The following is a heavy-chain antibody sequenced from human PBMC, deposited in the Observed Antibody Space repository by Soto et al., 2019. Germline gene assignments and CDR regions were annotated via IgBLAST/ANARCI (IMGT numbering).Heavy chain of an antibody. Sequence: SETLSLTCSVSRGSISSYYWSWVRQPPGKGLEWIGFIHRTGSTKYNPSLESRVTISVGTSQNQLSLRLSSVTAADTAVYYCARESAGSGKNNWFDPWGQGILVTVSS. CDR1: RGSISSYY. V-gene: IGHV4-59*01. J-gene: IGHJ5*02. D-gene: IGHD3-10*01. CDR3: ARESAGSGKNNWFDP. CDR2: IHRTGST.